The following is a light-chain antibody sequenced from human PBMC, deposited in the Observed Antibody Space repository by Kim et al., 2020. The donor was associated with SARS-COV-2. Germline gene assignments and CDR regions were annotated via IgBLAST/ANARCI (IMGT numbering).Light chain of an antibody. CDR3: QQYESSPPGYS. J-gene: IGKJ2*03. CDR2: GAL. CDR1: QIIGSNY. Sequence: PGERATLSCRASQIIGSNYLAWYQQRPGRAPRLLIYGALTRATRIPDRFSGSGSGRDFSLLITRVEPEDFAVYYCQQYESSPPGYSFGQGTKLEI. V-gene: IGKV3-20*01.